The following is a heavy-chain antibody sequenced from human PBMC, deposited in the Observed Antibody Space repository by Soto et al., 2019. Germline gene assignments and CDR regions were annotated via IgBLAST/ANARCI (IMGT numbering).Heavy chain of an antibody. CDR3: AKSGLLWFGELGLSFLDY. CDR2: ISYDGSNK. Sequence: PGGSLRLSCAASGFTFSSYGMHWVRQAPGKGLEWVAVISYDGSNKYYADSVKGRFTISRDNSKNTLYLQMNSLRAEDTAVYYSAKSGLLWFGELGLSFLDYWGQGTLVTVSS. D-gene: IGHD3-10*01. J-gene: IGHJ4*02. CDR1: GFTFSSYG. V-gene: IGHV3-30*18.